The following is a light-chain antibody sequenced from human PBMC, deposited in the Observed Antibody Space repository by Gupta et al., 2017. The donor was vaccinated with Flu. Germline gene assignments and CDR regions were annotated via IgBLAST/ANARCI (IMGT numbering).Light chain of an antibody. CDR1: QSVSTD. CDR2: GAS. J-gene: IGKJ2*01. Sequence: ELVMTQSPATLSVSPGERVTLSCRASQSVSTDLAWYQQKPGQAPRLLIFGASTRATGIPARFSGSGSGTEFTLTISSLQSEDFALYYCQQYNNWPPDTFGQGTKLEIK. V-gene: IGKV3-15*01. CDR3: QQYNNWPPDT.